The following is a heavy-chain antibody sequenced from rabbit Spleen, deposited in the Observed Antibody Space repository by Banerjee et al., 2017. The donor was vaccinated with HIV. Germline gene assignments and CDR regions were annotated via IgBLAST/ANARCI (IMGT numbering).Heavy chain of an antibody. V-gene: IGHV1S45*01. CDR2: IDSGSRYFT. CDR3: ARDTGSSFSTYGMDL. CDR1: GFDFSNYNF. Sequence: QEQLEESGGGLVQPGTSLTLTCTASGFDFSNYNFLCWVRQAPGKGLEWIACIDSGSRYFTYYASWATGRFTISKTSSTTVTLQMTSLTVADTATYFCARDTGSSFSTYGMDLWGPGTLVTVS. D-gene: IGHD8-1*01. J-gene: IGHJ6*01.